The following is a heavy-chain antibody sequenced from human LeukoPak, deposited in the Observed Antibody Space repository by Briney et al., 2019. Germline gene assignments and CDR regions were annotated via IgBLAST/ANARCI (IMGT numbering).Heavy chain of an antibody. J-gene: IGHJ3*02. CDR1: GLTVSSSY. V-gene: IGHV3-53*01. Sequence: PGGSLGLSCAASGLTVSSSYMSWVRQAPGKGLEWVSIIYNDGSTYYADSMKGRFTISRDNSKNTLYLQVNSLRAEDTAMYYCARNILFAFDIWGQGTMVTVSS. CDR3: ARNILFAFDI. CDR2: IYNDGST.